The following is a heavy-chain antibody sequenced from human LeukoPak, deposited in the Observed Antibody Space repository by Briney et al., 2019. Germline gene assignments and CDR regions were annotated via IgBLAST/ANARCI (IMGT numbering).Heavy chain of an antibody. CDR3: ARDRGGSVSHGLDAFDI. D-gene: IGHD3-10*01. V-gene: IGHV3-7*01. CDR1: GFTFSNYW. CDR2: IKQDGGEK. J-gene: IGHJ3*02. Sequence: GGSLRLSCAASGFTFSNYWMNWVRQAPGKGLEWVANIKQDGGEKSYVDSVKGRFTISRDNAKNSLHLQMNSLRAEDTAVYYCARDRGGSVSHGLDAFDIWGQGTMVTVSS.